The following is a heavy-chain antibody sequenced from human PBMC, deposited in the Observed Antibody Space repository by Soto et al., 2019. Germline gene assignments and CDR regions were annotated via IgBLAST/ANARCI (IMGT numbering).Heavy chain of an antibody. CDR3: ARDANINYYLDY. Sequence: SETLSLTCTDSGVSISSYYWSWIRQPPGQGLEWIGYIHYSGITNYNPSLKGRVTISVDTSKNQFSLKLRSVTAADTAVYYCARDANINYYLDYWGQGTLVTVSS. V-gene: IGHV4-59*01. J-gene: IGHJ4*02. CDR2: IHYSGIT. CDR1: GVSISSYY.